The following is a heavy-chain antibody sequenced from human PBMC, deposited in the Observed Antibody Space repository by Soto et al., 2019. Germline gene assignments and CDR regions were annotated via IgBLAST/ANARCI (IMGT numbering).Heavy chain of an antibody. V-gene: IGHV1-46*04. CDR2: INPSGGST. D-gene: IGHD3-10*01. CDR1: GYNFTSFY. Sequence: GAPVKVFFKASGYNFTSFYMPLVRQAPGQGLEWMGIINPSGGSTYYADSVKGRFTISRDNSKNTLDLQMNSLRAEDTAVYYCARSMVRGAVDYWGQGTLVTVSS. J-gene: IGHJ4*02. CDR3: ARSMVRGAVDY.